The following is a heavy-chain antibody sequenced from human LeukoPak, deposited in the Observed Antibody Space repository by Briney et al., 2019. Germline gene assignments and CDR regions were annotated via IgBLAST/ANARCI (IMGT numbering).Heavy chain of an antibody. Sequence: SETLSLTCAVYGGSFSGYYWSWIRQPPGKGLEWIGEINHSRSTNYNPSLKSRVTISVDTSKNQFSLKLSSVTAADTAVYYCARGGYSGYAHWGQGTLVTVSS. CDR2: INHSRST. J-gene: IGHJ4*02. V-gene: IGHV4-34*01. D-gene: IGHD5-12*01. CDR3: ARGGYSGYAH. CDR1: GGSFSGYY.